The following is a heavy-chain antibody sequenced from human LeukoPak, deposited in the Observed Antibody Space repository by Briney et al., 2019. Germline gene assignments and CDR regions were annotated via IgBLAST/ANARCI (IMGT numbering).Heavy chain of an antibody. J-gene: IGHJ3*02. D-gene: IGHD3-9*01. CDR2: IIPIFGTA. CDR3: AREVLSLRYFDWPIMDAFNI. CDR1: GGTFSSYA. V-gene: IGHV1-69*13. Sequence: SVKVSCKASGGTFSSYAISWVRQAPGQGLEWMGGIIPIFGTANYAQKFQGRVTITADESTSTAYMELSSLRSEDTAVYYCAREVLSLRYFDWPIMDAFNIWGQGTMVTVSS.